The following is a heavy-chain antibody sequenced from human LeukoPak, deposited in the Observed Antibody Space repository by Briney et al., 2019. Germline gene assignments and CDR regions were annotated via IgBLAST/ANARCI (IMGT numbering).Heavy chain of an antibody. Sequence: SETLSLTCAVSGGSISSGGYSWSWIRQPPGKGLEWIGYIYHSGSTYYNPSLKSRVTISVDTSKNQFSLKLSSVTAADTAVYYCARDGDQHDAFDIWGQGTMVTVSS. V-gene: IGHV4-30-2*01. J-gene: IGHJ3*02. CDR3: ARDGDQHDAFDI. D-gene: IGHD3-3*01. CDR2: IYHSGST. CDR1: GGSISSGGYS.